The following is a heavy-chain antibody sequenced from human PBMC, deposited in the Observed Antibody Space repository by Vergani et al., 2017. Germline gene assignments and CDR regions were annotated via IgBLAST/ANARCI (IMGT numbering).Heavy chain of an antibody. CDR2: ISSSSSYI. Sequence: EVQLVESGGGLVKPGGSLRLSCAASGFTFSSYSMNWVRQAPGKGLEWVSSISSSSSYIYYADSVKGRFTISRDNAKNSLYLQMNSLRAEDTAVYYCARDPESTSFGVVKDGMDVWGQGTTVTVSS. V-gene: IGHV3-21*01. CDR1: GFTFSSYS. CDR3: ARDPESTSFGVVKDGMDV. D-gene: IGHD3-3*01. J-gene: IGHJ6*02.